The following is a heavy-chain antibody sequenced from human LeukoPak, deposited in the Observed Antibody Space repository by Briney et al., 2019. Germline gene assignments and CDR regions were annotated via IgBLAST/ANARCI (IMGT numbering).Heavy chain of an antibody. CDR3: AKQQLDNDAFDI. D-gene: IGHD6-13*01. V-gene: IGHV3-23*01. J-gene: IGHJ3*02. CDR1: GFTFSSYA. Sequence: PGGSLRLSCAASGFTFSSYAMSWVRQAPGKGLEWVSAISGSGGSTYYADSVKGRLTISRDNSKNTLYLQMNSLRAEDTAVYYCAKQQLDNDAFDIWGQGTMVTVSS. CDR2: ISGSGGST.